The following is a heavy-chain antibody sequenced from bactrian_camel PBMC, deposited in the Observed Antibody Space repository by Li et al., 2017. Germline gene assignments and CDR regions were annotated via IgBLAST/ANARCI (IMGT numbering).Heavy chain of an antibody. Sequence: HVQLVESGAGSVEAGGSLRLSCTMSGYTESVNVMGWWRQAPGKEREGVAVIDNDGRITYSDSVKGRFTITKDNSLNTLDLQMDDLKSEDTAMYYCAARRPTARGPWSDPDSYAYWGQGTQVTVS. D-gene: IGHD1*01. CDR3: AARRPTARGPWSDPDSYAY. CDR1: GYTESVNV. V-gene: IGHV3S53*01. J-gene: IGHJ4*01. CDR2: IDNDGRI.